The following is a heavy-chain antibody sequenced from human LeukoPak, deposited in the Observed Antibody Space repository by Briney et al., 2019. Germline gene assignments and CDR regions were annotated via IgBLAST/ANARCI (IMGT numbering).Heavy chain of an antibody. Sequence: GGSLRLSCAASGFTFSSYAMHWVRQAPGKGLEYISAISSNGGSTYYANSVKGRFTISRDNSKNTLYLQMNSLRAEDTAVYYCARVEEAAAFNPWGQGTLVTVSS. CDR3: ARVEEAAAFNP. CDR1: GFTFSSYA. D-gene: IGHD6-13*01. V-gene: IGHV3-64*01. J-gene: IGHJ5*02. CDR2: ISSNGGST.